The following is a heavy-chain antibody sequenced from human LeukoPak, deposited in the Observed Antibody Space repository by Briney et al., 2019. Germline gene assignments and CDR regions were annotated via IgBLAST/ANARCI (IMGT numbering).Heavy chain of an antibody. J-gene: IGHJ4*02. D-gene: IGHD6-19*01. Sequence: SETLSLTCTVSGGSISSSSYYWGWIRQPPGKGLEWIGSIYYSGSTYYNPSLKSRVTISVDTSKNQFSLKLSSVTAADTAVYYCARESVAGDYCGQGTLVTVSS. CDR2: IYYSGST. CDR1: GGSISSSSYY. V-gene: IGHV4-39*07. CDR3: ARESVAGDY.